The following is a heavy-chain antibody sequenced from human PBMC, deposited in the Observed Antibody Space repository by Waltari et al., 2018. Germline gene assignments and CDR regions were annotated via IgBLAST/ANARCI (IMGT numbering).Heavy chain of an antibody. CDR1: GYSFTSYW. D-gene: IGHD3-3*01. CDR3: ARTPLYDFWSGYPHPFFDI. V-gene: IGHV5-51*03. J-gene: IGHJ3*02. CDR2: IYPGDSDT. Sequence: EVQLVQSGAEVKKPGESLKISCKGSGYSFTSYWIGWVRQMPGKGPEWMGIIYPGDSDTRYSPSFQGQVTISADKSISTAYLQWSSLKASDTAMYYCARTPLYDFWSGYPHPFFDIWGQGTMVTVSS.